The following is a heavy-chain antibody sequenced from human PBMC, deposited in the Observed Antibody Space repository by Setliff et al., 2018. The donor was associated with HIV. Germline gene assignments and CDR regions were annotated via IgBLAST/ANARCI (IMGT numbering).Heavy chain of an antibody. V-gene: IGHV4-4*02. Sequence: PSETLSLTCAVSGGSISSSNWWSWVRQPPGKGLEWIGEIYHSGSTNYNPSLKSRVTISLDRSKTQFSLKLSSVTAADTAVYYCARGDGYRANDAYYDTGMDVWGQGITVTVSS. D-gene: IGHD5-12*01. CDR1: GGSISSSNW. CDR2: IYHSGST. CDR3: ARGDGYRANDAYYDTGMDV. J-gene: IGHJ6*02.